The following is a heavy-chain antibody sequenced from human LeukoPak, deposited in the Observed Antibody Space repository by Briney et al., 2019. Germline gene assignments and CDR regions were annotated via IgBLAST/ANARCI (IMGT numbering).Heavy chain of an antibody. CDR1: GGSISSYY. CDR2: INHSGST. CDR3: ARATDFWNRYFDY. J-gene: IGHJ4*02. Sequence: SETLSLTCTVSGGSISSYYWSWIRQPPGKGLEWIGEINHSGSTNYNPSLKSRVTISVDTSKNQFSLKLSSVTAADTAVYYCARATDFWNRYFDYWGQGTLVTVSS. D-gene: IGHD3-3*01. V-gene: IGHV4-34*01.